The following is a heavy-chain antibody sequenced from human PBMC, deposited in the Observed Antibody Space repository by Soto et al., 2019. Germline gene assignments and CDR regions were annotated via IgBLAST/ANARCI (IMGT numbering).Heavy chain of an antibody. CDR3: ARKPNGFDS. Sequence: EVQLLESVGGLVQPGGSLRLSCATSGFTFSRHAMTWVRQAPGKGLEWVSSISENSGGTYYADSVKSRFTISSDNSKNTLYLQMNSLRAEDTALYYCARKPNGFDSWGQGTLVTVSS. CDR2: ISENSGGT. J-gene: IGHJ5*01. V-gene: IGHV3-23*01. CDR1: GFTFSRHA.